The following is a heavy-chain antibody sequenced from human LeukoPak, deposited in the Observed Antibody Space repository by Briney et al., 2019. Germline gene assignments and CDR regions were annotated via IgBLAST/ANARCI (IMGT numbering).Heavy chain of an antibody. Sequence: ASVKVSCKASGYTFTSYYMHWVRQAPGQGLEWMGLINPSDGPTNYAQKFQGRVTMTEDTSTDTAYMELSSLRSEDTAVYYCATGATYYYDSSGYPDFDYWGQGTLVTVSS. J-gene: IGHJ4*02. D-gene: IGHD3-22*01. CDR3: ATGATYYYDSSGYPDFDY. CDR2: INPSDGPT. CDR1: GYTFTSYY. V-gene: IGHV1-46*01.